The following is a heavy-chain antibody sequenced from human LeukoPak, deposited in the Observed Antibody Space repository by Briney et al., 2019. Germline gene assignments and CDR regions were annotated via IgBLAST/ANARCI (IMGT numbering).Heavy chain of an antibody. J-gene: IGHJ4*02. CDR3: AKDLRHQTFPAAYDY. CDR1: VFPFSRYS. CDR2: ITSSGDTI. V-gene: IGHV3-48*01. D-gene: IGHD6-13*01. Sequence: PGGSLRLSCTTSVFPFSRYSMNWVRQAPGKGLEWVSYITSSGDTIYYADSVKGRFTISRDNSKNTLYMQMNSLRADDTAVYYCAKDLRHQTFPAAYDYWGQGTLVTVSS.